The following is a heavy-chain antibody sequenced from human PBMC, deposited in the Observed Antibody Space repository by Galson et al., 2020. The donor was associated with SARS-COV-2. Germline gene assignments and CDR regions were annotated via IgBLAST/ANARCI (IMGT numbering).Heavy chain of an antibody. Sequence: GGSLRLSCAASGFTFSSYAMSWVRQAPGKGLEWVSAISGSGGSTYYADSVKGRFTISRDNSKNTLYLQMNSLRAEDTAVYYCAKGGDVVVVAATVDYWGQGTLVTVSS. CDR1: GFTFSSYA. CDR2: ISGSGGST. V-gene: IGHV3-23*01. J-gene: IGHJ4*02. CDR3: AKGGDVVVVAATVDY. D-gene: IGHD2-15*01.